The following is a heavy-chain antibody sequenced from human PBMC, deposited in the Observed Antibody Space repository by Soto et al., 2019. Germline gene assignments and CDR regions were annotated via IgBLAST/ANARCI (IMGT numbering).Heavy chain of an antibody. Sequence: DVQLVESGGGLVQPGRSLRLSCAASGFTFDDYAMHWVRQAPGKGLEWVSGISWNSGSIGYADSVKGRFTISRDNAKNSLYLQMNSLRAEDTALYYCAKGFHVGSSSFDYWGQGTLVTVSS. CDR1: GFTFDDYA. CDR2: ISWNSGSI. CDR3: AKGFHVGSSSFDY. J-gene: IGHJ4*02. D-gene: IGHD6-6*01. V-gene: IGHV3-9*01.